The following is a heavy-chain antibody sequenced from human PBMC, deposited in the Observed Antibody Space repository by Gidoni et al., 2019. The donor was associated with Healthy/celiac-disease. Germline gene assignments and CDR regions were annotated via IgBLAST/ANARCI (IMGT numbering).Heavy chain of an antibody. J-gene: IGHJ4*02. V-gene: IGHV1-69*01. Sequence: QVQLVQSGAEVKKPGSSVKVSCKASGGTFSSYAISWVRQAPGQGLEWMGGIIPIFGTANYAQKFQGRVTITADESTSTAYMELSSLRSEDTAVYYCARDPSPYSSSEFHYWGQGTLVTVSS. D-gene: IGHD6-13*01. CDR1: GGTFSSYA. CDR2: IIPIFGTA. CDR3: ARDPSPYSSSEFHY.